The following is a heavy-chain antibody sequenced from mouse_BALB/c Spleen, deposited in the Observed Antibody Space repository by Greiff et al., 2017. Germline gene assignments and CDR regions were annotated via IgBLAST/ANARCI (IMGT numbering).Heavy chain of an antibody. CDR1: GFSLTSYG. J-gene: IGHJ2*01. V-gene: IGHV2-9*02. D-gene: IGHD2-3*01. CDR2: IWAGGST. CDR3: ARDRYDGYSYYLDY. Sequence: QVQLKESGPGLVAPSQSLSITCTVSGFSLTSYGVHWVRQPPGKGLEWLGVIWAGGSTNYNSALMSRLSISKDNSKSQVFLKMNILQTDDTAMYYCARDRYDGYSYYLDYWGQGTTLTVSS.